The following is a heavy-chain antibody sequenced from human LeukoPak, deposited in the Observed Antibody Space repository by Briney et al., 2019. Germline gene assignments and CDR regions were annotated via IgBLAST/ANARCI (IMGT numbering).Heavy chain of an antibody. CDR1: GYSISSDYY. J-gene: IGHJ3*02. Sequence: SETLSLTCAVSGYSISSDYYWGWIRQPPGKGLECIGSIYHSGNTYYNPSLKSRVTISVDTPRNEFSLKLSSVTAADTAVYYCARLGYSSSWHHSGAFDIWGQGTMVTVSS. CDR3: ARLGYSSSWHHSGAFDI. CDR2: IYHSGNT. D-gene: IGHD6-13*01. V-gene: IGHV4-38-2*01.